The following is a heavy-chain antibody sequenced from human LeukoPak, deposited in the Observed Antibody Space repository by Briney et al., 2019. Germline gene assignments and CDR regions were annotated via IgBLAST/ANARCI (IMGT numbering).Heavy chain of an antibody. CDR1: GFTFSSFG. D-gene: IGHD5-18*01. V-gene: IGHV3-30*18. Sequence: PGGSLRLSCAASGFTFSSFGMHWVRQAPGKGLEWVAVISYDGSYKYYADSVKGRLTISRDNSKTTLYLQMNSLRDEDTAVYYCAKDLKVLGHSQGKSYHFGMDVWGQGTTVSVSS. CDR3: AKDLKVLGHSQGKSYHFGMDV. J-gene: IGHJ6*02. CDR2: ISYDGSYK.